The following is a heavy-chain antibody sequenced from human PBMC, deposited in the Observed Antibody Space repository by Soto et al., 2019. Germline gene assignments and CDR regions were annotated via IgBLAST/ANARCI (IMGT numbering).Heavy chain of an antibody. CDR1: GGSISSGDYY. CDR2: IYYGGST. CDR3: ARVGGFGATTIDY. J-gene: IGHJ4*02. Sequence: QVQLQESGPGLVKPSQTLSLTCTVSGGSISSGDYYWSWIRQPPGKGLEWIGYIYYGGSTYYNPSLKSRVTIAVDTTKNQFSLQLSSVTAADTAVYHCARVGGFGATTIDYWGQGTLVTVSS. D-gene: IGHD3-10*01. V-gene: IGHV4-30-4*01.